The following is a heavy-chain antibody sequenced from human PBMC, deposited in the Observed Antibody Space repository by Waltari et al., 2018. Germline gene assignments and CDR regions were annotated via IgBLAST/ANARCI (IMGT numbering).Heavy chain of an antibody. D-gene: IGHD6-13*01. V-gene: IGHV3-48*01. J-gene: IGHJ4*02. Sequence: EVQLVESGGGLVQPGGSLRLSCAASGFTFSSYSSNWVRQAPGKGLEWVSYISSSSSTIYYADSVKGRFTISRDNAKNSLYLQMNSLRAEDTAVYYCAVEGYSSSWYKVSDYWGQGTLVTVSS. CDR3: AVEGYSSSWYKVSDY. CDR2: ISSSSSTI. CDR1: GFTFSSYS.